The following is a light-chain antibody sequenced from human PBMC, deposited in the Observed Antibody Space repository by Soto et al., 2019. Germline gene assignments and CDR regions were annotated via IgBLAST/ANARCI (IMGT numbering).Light chain of an antibody. J-gene: IGKJ2*01. Sequence: DMQMTQAPSSLSASVGDRVTITCRASQNISSYLNWYQQKPGKAPKLLIYAASSLQSGVPSRFRGSGSGTDFTLTISSLQPEDFATYYCQQSDSTPYTFGQGTRLEIK. CDR1: QNISSY. CDR3: QQSDSTPYT. V-gene: IGKV1-39*01. CDR2: AAS.